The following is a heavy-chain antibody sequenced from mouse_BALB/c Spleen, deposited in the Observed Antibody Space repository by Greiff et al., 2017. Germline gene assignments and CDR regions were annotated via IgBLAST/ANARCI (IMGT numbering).Heavy chain of an antibody. Sequence: SVKGRFIIPRDNARNILFLQMSSLRSEDTAMYYCARQVYGSSYWYFDVWGAGTTVTVSS. CDR3: ARQVYGSSYWYFDV. D-gene: IGHD1-1*01. J-gene: IGHJ1*01. V-gene: IGHV5-6-5*01.